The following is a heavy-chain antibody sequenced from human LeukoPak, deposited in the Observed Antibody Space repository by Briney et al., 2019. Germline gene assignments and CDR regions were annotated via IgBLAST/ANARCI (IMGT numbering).Heavy chain of an antibody. CDR3: AQNGQSGFSFDP. CDR1: GASLNGHY. CDR2: GSDVGGT. J-gene: IGHJ5*02. Sequence: SETLFLTCAVYGASLNGHYWSWIRQPPGKGLEWIGEGSDVGGTKYNPSFKSRVTISADTSKNQFSLKLSSVTAADTAVYYCAQNGQSGFSFDPWGQGTLVTVSS. D-gene: IGHD2-8*01. V-gene: IGHV4-34*01.